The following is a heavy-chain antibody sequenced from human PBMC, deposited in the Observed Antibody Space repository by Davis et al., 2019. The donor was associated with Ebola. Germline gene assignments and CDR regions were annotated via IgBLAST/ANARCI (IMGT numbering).Heavy chain of an antibody. Sequence: GGSLRLSCAASGFTFSSYWMSWVRQAPGKGLEWVANIKQDGSEKYYADSVKGRFTISRDNSKNTLYLQMNSLRAEDTAVYYCAKSVAGPPGYWGQGTLVTVSS. CDR2: IKQDGSEK. CDR1: GFTFSSYW. D-gene: IGHD6-19*01. J-gene: IGHJ4*02. V-gene: IGHV3-7*01. CDR3: AKSVAGPPGY.